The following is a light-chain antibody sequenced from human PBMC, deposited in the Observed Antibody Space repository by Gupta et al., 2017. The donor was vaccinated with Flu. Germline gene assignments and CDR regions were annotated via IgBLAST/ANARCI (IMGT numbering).Light chain of an antibody. J-gene: IGLJ1*01. CDR2: DDS. Sequence: GKTARITCGGDHIGSKTVHWYQQKPGQAPVLVVYDDSDRPSGIPERFSGSNSGNTATLSISRVEAGDEADYYCQVWDTSNYRPVFGTGTKVTVL. CDR3: QVWDTSNYRPV. V-gene: IGLV3-21*03. CDR1: HIGSKT.